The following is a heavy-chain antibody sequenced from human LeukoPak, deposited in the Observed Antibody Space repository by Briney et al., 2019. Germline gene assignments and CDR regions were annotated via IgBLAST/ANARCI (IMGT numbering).Heavy chain of an antibody. CDR3: ARSFHSSGWYHDY. J-gene: IGHJ4*02. Sequence: ASVKVSCKASVGTFSTYAISWVRQAPGQGLEWMGGILPIFGTANYAPEFQGRVTITADESTSTAYMELSSLRSEDTAVYYCARSFHSSGWYHDYWGQGTLVTVSS. V-gene: IGHV1-69*13. D-gene: IGHD6-19*01. CDR2: ILPIFGTA. CDR1: VGTFSTYA.